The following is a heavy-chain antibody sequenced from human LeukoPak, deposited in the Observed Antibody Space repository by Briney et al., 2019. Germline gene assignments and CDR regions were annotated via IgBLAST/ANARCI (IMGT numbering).Heavy chain of an antibody. CDR1: GFTFSSYW. V-gene: IGHV3-7*04. D-gene: IGHD5/OR15-5a*01. CDR3: AREGSVASDSVAFDY. Sequence: GGSLRLSCAASGFTFSSYWMSWVRQAPGRGLEWVANIEQDGSEKNYVDSVKGRFTISRDNAKNSLYLQMNSLRAEDTAVYSCAREGSVASDSVAFDYWGQGTLVTVSS. CDR2: IEQDGSEK. J-gene: IGHJ4*02.